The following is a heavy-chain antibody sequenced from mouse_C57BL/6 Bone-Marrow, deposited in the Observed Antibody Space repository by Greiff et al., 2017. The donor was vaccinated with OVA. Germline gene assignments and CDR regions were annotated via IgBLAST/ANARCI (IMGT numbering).Heavy chain of an antibody. CDR1: GYTFTSYG. Sequence: QVQLKQSGAELARPGASVKLSCKASGYTFTSYGISWVKQRTGQGLEWIGEIYPRSGNTYYNEKFKGKATLTADKSSSTAYMELRSLTSEDSAVYFCAREVYYGSSSYAMDYWGQGTSVTVSS. V-gene: IGHV1-81*01. J-gene: IGHJ4*01. CDR2: IYPRSGNT. CDR3: AREVYYGSSSYAMDY. D-gene: IGHD1-1*01.